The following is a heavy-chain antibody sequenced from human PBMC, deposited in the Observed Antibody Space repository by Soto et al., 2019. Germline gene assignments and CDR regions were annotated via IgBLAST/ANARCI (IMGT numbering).Heavy chain of an antibody. CDR3: AKEAEEGSSGVNPPLDH. Sequence: EVQLLESGGGLVQPGGSLRISCAASGFTFSAYAMSWVRQAPGRGLEWVSVMSGGGGRTHYADSVKGRFTVSRDNSKNTLYMQMSSLRGEDTAVYYCAKEAEEGSSGVNPPLDHWGQGTQVTVSS. J-gene: IGHJ4*02. V-gene: IGHV3-23*01. CDR2: MSGGGGRT. D-gene: IGHD6-19*01. CDR1: GFTFSAYA.